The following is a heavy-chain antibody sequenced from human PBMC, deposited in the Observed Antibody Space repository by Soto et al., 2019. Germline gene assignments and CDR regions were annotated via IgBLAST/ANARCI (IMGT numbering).Heavy chain of an antibody. CDR1: GFTFSSYG. J-gene: IGHJ4*02. D-gene: IGHD1-7*01. CDR3: AKDRRAGGNYGFYSDF. CDR2: SSATGAGT. V-gene: IGHV3-23*01. Sequence: EVQLLASGGGLVQPGGSLRLSCAASGFTFSSYGMTWVRQAPGTGLEWVSFSSATGAGTYYADSVKGRFTISRDNSKNTLYLQMTSLRADDTAVYYCAKDRRAGGNYGFYSDFWGQGALVIVSS.